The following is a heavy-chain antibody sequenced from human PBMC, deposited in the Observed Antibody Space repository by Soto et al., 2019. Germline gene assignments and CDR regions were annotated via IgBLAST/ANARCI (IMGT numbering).Heavy chain of an antibody. D-gene: IGHD2-15*01. V-gene: IGHV3-53*04. CDR1: GFTVSSNY. CDR2: IYSGGST. CDR3: ARGGVYCSGGSCYEGRDFDY. J-gene: IGHJ4*02. Sequence: EVQLVESGGGLVQPGGSLRLSCAASGFTVSSNYMSWVRQAPGKVLEWVSVIYSGGSTYYADSVKGRFTISRNNSKNTLDLQMNSLRAEDTAVYYCARGGVYCSGGSCYEGRDFDYWGQGTLVTVSS.